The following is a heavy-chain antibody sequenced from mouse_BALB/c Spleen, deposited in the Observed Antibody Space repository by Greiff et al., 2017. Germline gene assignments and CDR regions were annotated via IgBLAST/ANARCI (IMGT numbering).Heavy chain of an antibody. CDR2: IWTGGGT. Sequence: VKLMESGPGLVAPSQSLSITCTVSGFSLTSYDISWIRQPPGKGLEWLGVIWTGGGTNYNSAFMSRLSISKDNSKSQVFLKMNSLQTDDTAIYYCVRGDYFDYWGQGTTLTVSS. V-gene: IGHV2-9-2*01. J-gene: IGHJ2*01. CDR3: VRGDYFDY. CDR1: GFSLTSYD.